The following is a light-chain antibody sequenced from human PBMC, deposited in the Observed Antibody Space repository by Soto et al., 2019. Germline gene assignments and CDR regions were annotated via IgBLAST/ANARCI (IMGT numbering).Light chain of an antibody. CDR3: AAWDDSLNGV. Sequence: QSVLTQPPSASGPPGQRVTISCSGSSSNIGSNYVYWYQQLPATAPKLLIYRNNQRPSGVPDRCSGAKSGTSASLAISGLRSEDEADYYSAAWDDSLNGVFGGGTKLTVL. V-gene: IGLV1-47*01. CDR1: SSNIGSNY. J-gene: IGLJ3*02. CDR2: RNN.